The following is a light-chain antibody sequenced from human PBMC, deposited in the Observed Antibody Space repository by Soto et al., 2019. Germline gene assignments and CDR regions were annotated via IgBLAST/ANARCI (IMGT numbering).Light chain of an antibody. CDR3: SSYTSSRNVV. J-gene: IGLJ2*01. Sequence: QSALTQPASVSGSPGQSITISCTGTSSDVGGYNYVSWYQQHPGKAPKVIIYEVSNRPSGVSNRFSGSQSGNTASLTISGLQAEDEADYYCSSYTSSRNVVFGGGTKLTVL. CDR1: SSDVGGYNY. V-gene: IGLV2-14*01. CDR2: EVS.